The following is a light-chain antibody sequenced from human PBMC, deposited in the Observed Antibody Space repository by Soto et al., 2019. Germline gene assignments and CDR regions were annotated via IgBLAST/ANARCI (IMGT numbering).Light chain of an antibody. V-gene: IGKV1-5*03. J-gene: IGKJ5*01. CDR1: QSISSW. CDR2: KAS. CDR3: QQYNSYLIT. Sequence: QSPSTLSASVGDRVTITCRASQSISSWLAWYQQKPGKAPKLLIYKASSLESGVPSRFSGSGSGTEFTLTISSLQPDDFATYYCQQYNSYLITFGQGTRLEIK.